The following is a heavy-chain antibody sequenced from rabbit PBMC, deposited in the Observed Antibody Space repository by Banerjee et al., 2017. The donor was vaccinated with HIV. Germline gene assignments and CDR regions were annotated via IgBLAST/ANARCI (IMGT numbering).Heavy chain of an antibody. J-gene: IGHJ3*01. V-gene: IGHV1S40*01. CDR2: IYAGSSGNT. CDR1: GFSFSSSYY. Sequence: QSLEESGGDLVKPGASLTLTCTASGFSFSSSYYMCWVRQAPGKGLEWIACIYAGSSGNTYYASWAKGRFTISKTSSTTVTLQMTSLTGADTATYFCARAASGGGFAYGFTRLDLWGPGTLVTVS. D-gene: IGHD6-1*01. CDR3: ARAASGGGFAYGFTRLDL.